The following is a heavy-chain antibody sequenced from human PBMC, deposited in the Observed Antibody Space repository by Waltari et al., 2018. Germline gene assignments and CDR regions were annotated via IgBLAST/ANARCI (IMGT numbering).Heavy chain of an antibody. CDR1: GYTFTSYA. Sequence: QVQLVQSGAEVKKPGASVKVSCKASGYTFTSYAMHWVRQAPGQRLEWMGWINAGNGNTKDSQGFQGRVTITRDTAASTAYMELSSLRSEDMAVYYCARAGRLWLAFFDYWGQGTLVTVSS. CDR3: ARAGRLWLAFFDY. J-gene: IGHJ4*02. D-gene: IGHD6-19*01. V-gene: IGHV1-3*03. CDR2: INAGNGNT.